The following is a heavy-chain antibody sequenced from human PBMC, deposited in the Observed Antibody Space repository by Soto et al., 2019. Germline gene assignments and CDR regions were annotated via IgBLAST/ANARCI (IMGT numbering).Heavy chain of an antibody. CDR1: GGTFSSYA. V-gene: IGHV1-69*13. J-gene: IGHJ6*02. CDR2: IIPIFGTA. CDR3: AGGYCSGGSCQHYYYYGMDV. D-gene: IGHD2-15*01. Sequence: SVKVSCKASGGTFSSYAISWVRQAPGQGLEWMGGIIPIFGTANYAQKFQGRVAITADESTSTAYRELSSLRSEDTAVYYCAGGYCSGGSCQHYYYYGMDVWGQGTTVTVSS.